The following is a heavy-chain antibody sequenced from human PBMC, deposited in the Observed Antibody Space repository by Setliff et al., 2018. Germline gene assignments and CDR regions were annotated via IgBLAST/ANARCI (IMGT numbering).Heavy chain of an antibody. Sequence: VASVKVSCKASGHSLTSNHFHWGRQAPGKGLEWMGTINPNDGYTIYAPAFQGRVAMTTDTSTGTAYMELSGLTSADTAIYYCIVSMVRPVTGLDSWGPGTLVTVSS. CDR3: IVSMVRPVTGLDS. CDR1: GHSLTSNH. CDR2: INPNDGYT. J-gene: IGHJ4*02. V-gene: IGHV1-46*01. D-gene: IGHD2-15*01.